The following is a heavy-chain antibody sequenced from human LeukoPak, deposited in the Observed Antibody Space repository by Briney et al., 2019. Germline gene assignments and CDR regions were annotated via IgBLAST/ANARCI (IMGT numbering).Heavy chain of an antibody. Sequence: GGSLRLSCAASGFTFSSYAMSWVRHAPGKGLEWGSAISGSGGSTYYADSVKGRFTICRDNPKNRLYVEMQSLRSGDTAVYHCAKDGYGQGYWGQGALVTVSS. V-gene: IGHV3-23*01. J-gene: IGHJ4*02. CDR2: ISGSGGST. CDR1: GFTFSSYA. D-gene: IGHD5-18*01. CDR3: AKDGYGQGY.